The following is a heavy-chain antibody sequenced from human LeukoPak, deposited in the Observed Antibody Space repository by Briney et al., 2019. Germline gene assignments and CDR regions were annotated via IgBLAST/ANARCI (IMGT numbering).Heavy chain of an antibody. Sequence: QSGGSLRLSCAASGFTFSSYGMHWVRQAPGKGLVWVSRIKSDGSSTSYADSVKGRLTISRDNAKNTLYLQMNSLRAEDTAVYYCARARGGDSLFDYWGQGTLVTVSS. V-gene: IGHV3-74*01. D-gene: IGHD2-21*02. CDR2: IKSDGSST. CDR3: ARARGGDSLFDY. J-gene: IGHJ4*02. CDR1: GFTFSSYG.